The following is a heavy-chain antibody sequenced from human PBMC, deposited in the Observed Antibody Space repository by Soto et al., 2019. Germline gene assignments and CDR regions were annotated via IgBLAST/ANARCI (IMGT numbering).Heavy chain of an antibody. D-gene: IGHD3-10*01. V-gene: IGHV2-5*02. CDR2: IYWDNDK. J-gene: IGHJ4*02. CDR3: ARSLWFGELH. Sequence: QITLKESGPTLVKPTQTLTLTCSFSGFSLSTTGVGVGWIRQSPGKALEWLAIIYWDNDKRYSRSLKSRVTITKDTSKTQVVLTVTNMDPVDTGTYYCARSLWFGELHWGQGALVTVSS. CDR1: GFSLSTTGVG.